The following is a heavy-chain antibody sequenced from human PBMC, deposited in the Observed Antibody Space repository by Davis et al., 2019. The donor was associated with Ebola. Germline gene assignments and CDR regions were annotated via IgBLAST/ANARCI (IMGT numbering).Heavy chain of an antibody. CDR2: INPSGGST. D-gene: IGHD1-26*01. J-gene: IGHJ3*02. CDR3: AGQWELVDAFDI. CDR1: GYTFTSYY. Sequence: AASVKVSCKASGYTFTSYYMHWVRQDPGQGLEWMGIINPSGGSTSYAQKFQGRVIMTRDTSTSTVYMELSSLRSEDTAVYYCAGQWELVDAFDIWGQGTMVTVSS. V-gene: IGHV1-46*01.